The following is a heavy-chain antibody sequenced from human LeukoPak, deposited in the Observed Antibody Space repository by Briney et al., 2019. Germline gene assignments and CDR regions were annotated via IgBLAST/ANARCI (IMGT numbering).Heavy chain of an antibody. CDR2: INHSGST. J-gene: IGHJ5*02. CDR1: GGSFSGYY. V-gene: IGHV4-34*01. D-gene: IGHD7-27*01. CDR3: ARAPGSGWFDP. Sequence: SETLSLTCAVYGGSFSGYYWSWIRQPPGKGLEWIGEINHSGSTNYNPSLKSRVTISVDTSKNQFSLKLSSVTAADTAVYYCARAPGSGWFDPWGQGTLVTVSS.